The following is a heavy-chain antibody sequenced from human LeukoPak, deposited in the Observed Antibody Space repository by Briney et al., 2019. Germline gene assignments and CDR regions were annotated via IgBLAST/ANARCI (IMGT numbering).Heavy chain of an antibody. CDR3: ARVRSSGWYVYDY. D-gene: IGHD6-19*01. Sequence: PSGTLSLTCAVSGGSISSSNWWSWVRQPPGKGLEWIGEIYHSGSTNYNPSLKSRVTISVDKSKSQFSLKLSSVTAADTAVYYCARVRSSGWYVYDYWGQGTLVTVSS. CDR1: GGSISSSNW. CDR2: IYHSGST. J-gene: IGHJ4*02. V-gene: IGHV4-4*02.